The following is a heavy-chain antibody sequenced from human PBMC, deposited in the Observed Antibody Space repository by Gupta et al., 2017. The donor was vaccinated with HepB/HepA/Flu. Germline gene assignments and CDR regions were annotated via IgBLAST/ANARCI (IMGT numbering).Heavy chain of an antibody. J-gene: IGHJ6*03. CDR1: GFTFSGNA. Sequence: EVQLLESGGGLVQPGGSLRLSCTASGFTFSGNAMIWVRQGPGRGLEWVSGIGSDMSVHYADSVRGRCIISRDNSKNTMYLQMNSLRAEDTAVYYCAKDLHLWSAMDGWGKGTTVIVSS. CDR2: IGSDMSV. D-gene: IGHD3-3*02. V-gene: IGHV3-23*01. CDR3: AKDLHLWSAMDG.